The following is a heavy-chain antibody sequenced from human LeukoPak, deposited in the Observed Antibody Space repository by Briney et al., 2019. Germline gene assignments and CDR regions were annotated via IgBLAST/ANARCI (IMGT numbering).Heavy chain of an antibody. CDR3: ARGGDAFDP. CDR1: GGSFSGYY. Sequence: SETLSLTCAVYGGSFSGYYWSWIRQPPGEGLEWIGEINHSGSTNYNPSLKSRVTISVDTSKNQFSLKRSSVTAADPAVYYCARGGDAFDPWGQGTLVTVSS. J-gene: IGHJ5*02. V-gene: IGHV4-34*01. D-gene: IGHD3-10*01. CDR2: INHSGST.